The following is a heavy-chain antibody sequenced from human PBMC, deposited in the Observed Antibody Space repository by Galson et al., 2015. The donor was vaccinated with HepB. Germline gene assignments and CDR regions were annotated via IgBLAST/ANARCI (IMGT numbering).Heavy chain of an antibody. D-gene: IGHD3-22*01. Sequence: SVKVSCKASGYTFTSYYMHWVRQAPGQGLEWMGIINPSGGSTSYAQKFQGRVTMTRDTSTSTVYMELSSLRSEDTAVYYCARSQGLLLTYYYYYGMDVWGQGTTVTVSS. CDR3: ARSQGLLLTYYYYYGMDV. CDR1: GYTFTSYY. V-gene: IGHV1-46*01. CDR2: INPSGGST. J-gene: IGHJ6*02.